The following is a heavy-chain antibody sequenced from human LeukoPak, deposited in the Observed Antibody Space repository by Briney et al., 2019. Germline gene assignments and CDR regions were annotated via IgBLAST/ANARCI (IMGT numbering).Heavy chain of an antibody. J-gene: IGHJ4*02. Sequence: GRSLRLSCAASGNYWMHWVRQAPGRGLVWVSHINSDGSWTSYADSVKGRFTISKDNAKNTVYLQMNNLRAEDTAVYYCVSFYETYWGRGTLVTVSS. CDR2: INSDGSWT. V-gene: IGHV3-74*01. CDR1: GNYW. D-gene: IGHD2-2*01. CDR3: VSFYETY.